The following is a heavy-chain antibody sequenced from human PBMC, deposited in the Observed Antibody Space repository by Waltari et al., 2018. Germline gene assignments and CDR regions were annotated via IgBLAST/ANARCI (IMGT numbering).Heavy chain of an antibody. CDR2: IIPIFGTA. Sequence: QVQLVQSGAEVKKPGSSVKVSCKASGGTFRRYAISWVRQAPGQGLEWMGGIIPIFGTANYAQKFQGRVTITADESTSTAYMELSSLRSEDTAVYYCARDRYCSGGSCYSREPFDYWGQGTLVTVSS. D-gene: IGHD2-15*01. CDR3: ARDRYCSGGSCYSREPFDY. J-gene: IGHJ4*02. CDR1: GGTFRRYA. V-gene: IGHV1-69*13.